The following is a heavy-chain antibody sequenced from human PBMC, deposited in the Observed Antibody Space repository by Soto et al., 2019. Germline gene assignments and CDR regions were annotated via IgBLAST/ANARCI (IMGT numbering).Heavy chain of an antibody. D-gene: IGHD3-22*01. Sequence: ASVKVSCKASGYTFTGYYMHWVRQAPGQGLEWMGWINPNSGGTNYAQKFQGRVTMARDTSISTAYMELSRLRSDDTAVYYCARDSDDSSGYYYGYWGQGTLVTVSS. J-gene: IGHJ4*02. CDR1: GYTFTGYY. V-gene: IGHV1-2*02. CDR3: ARDSDDSSGYYYGY. CDR2: INPNSGGT.